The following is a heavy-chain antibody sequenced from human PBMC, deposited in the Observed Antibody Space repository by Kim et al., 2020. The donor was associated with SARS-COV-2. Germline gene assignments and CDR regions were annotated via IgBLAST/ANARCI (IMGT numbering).Heavy chain of an antibody. J-gene: IGHJ6*02. D-gene: IGHD3-22*01. V-gene: IGHV1-18*01. Sequence: ASVKVSCKASGYTFTSYGISWVRQAPGQGLEWMGWISAYNGNTNYAQKLQGRVTMTTDTSTSTAYMELRSLRSDDTAVYYCARTNPHYDSSGYYQNTHPYYYYGMDVWGQGTTVTVSS. CDR1: GYTFTSYG. CDR2: ISAYNGNT. CDR3: ARTNPHYDSSGYYQNTHPYYYYGMDV.